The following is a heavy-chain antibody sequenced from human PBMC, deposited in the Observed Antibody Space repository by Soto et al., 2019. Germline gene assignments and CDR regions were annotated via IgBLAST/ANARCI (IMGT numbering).Heavy chain of an antibody. Sequence: SETLSLTCTVSGGSISSYYWSWIRQPPGKGLEWIGYIYYSGSTNYNPSLKSRVTISVDTSKNQFSLKLSSVTAADTAVYYCAILSWIQLEYYFDYWGQGTLVPVSS. CDR1: GGSISSYY. CDR2: IYYSGST. J-gene: IGHJ4*02. D-gene: IGHD5-18*01. V-gene: IGHV4-59*08. CDR3: AILSWIQLEYYFDY.